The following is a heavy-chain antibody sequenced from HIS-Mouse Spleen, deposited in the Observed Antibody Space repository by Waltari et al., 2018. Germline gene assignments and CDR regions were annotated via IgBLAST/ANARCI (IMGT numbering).Heavy chain of an antibody. CDR1: GYTFTGYY. CDR3: ARPDRVVVVAASLNY. J-gene: IGHJ4*02. Sequence: QVQLVQSGAEVKKPGASVKVSCKASGYTFTGYYMHWVRQAPGQGLEWMGRVDPTRGGTNSAQKFQGRVTMTRETSFSTAYMELSRLRADDTAVYYCARPDRVVVVAASLNYWGQGTLVTVSS. D-gene: IGHD2-15*01. CDR2: VDPTRGGT. V-gene: IGHV1-2*06.